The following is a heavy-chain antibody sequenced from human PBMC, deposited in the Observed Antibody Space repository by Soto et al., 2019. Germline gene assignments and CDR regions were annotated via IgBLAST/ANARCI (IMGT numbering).Heavy chain of an antibody. J-gene: IGHJ4*02. CDR3: ARQIYDSGTGPNFPYYFDY. CDR2: IEPSDCQT. CDR1: GYSFAGYW. Sequence: LNLSRQGSGYSFAGYWITLVPQTPGKGLGWMGRIEPSDCQTYNSQSVRGNVTISVTKSITIVFLKWSSLRALDPAMYSGARQIYDSGTGPNFPYYFDYWGQGTPVTVSS. D-gene: IGHD3-16*01. V-gene: IGHV5-10-1*01.